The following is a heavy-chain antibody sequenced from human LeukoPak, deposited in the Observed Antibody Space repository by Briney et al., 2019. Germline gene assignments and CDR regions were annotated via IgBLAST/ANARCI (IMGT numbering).Heavy chain of an antibody. J-gene: IGHJ4*02. Sequence: GGSLRLSCAASGFTFSRYDMSWVRQAPGKGLEWVSAISGSGGSTYYADSVKGRFTISRDNSKNTVYLQMNSLRAEDTAVFYCAKDGTSGWYDYWGQGTLVTVSS. V-gene: IGHV3-23*01. D-gene: IGHD6-19*01. CDR3: AKDGTSGWYDY. CDR1: GFTFSRYD. CDR2: ISGSGGST.